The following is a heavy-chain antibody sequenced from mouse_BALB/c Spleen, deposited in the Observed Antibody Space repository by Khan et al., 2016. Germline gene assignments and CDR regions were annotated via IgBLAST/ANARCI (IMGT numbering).Heavy chain of an antibody. CDR2: IYPDSSTI. D-gene: IGHD1-1*01. CDR3: VRRGGSNYWYFDV. J-gene: IGHJ1*01. CDR1: GFDFSRYW. Sequence: EVQLLESGGGLVQPGGSLKLSCAASGFDFSRYWMTWVRQAPGKGLEWIGEIYPDSSTINCTPSLKDKFIISRDNAKNTLYLQMSKVRSEDTALYYGVRRGGSNYWYFDVWGAGTTVTVSS. V-gene: IGHV4-1*02.